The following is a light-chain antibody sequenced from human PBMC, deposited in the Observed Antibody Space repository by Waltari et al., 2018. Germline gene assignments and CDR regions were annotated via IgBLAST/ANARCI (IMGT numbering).Light chain of an antibody. Sequence: ETVLTQSPVTLSLSPGEGATLSCKASQSVGSSLAWYQQKPGQAPRLLIYNASNRAAGIPGRCSGSGSGTDFTLTISSLEPEDFAVYYCQQRSNWNTFGQGTKLEIK. CDR1: QSVGSS. CDR3: QQRSNWNT. CDR2: NAS. J-gene: IGKJ2*01. V-gene: IGKV3-11*01.